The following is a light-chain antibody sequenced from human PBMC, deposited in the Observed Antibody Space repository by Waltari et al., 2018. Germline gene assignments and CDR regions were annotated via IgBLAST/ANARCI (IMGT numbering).Light chain of an antibody. J-gene: IGKJ4*01. CDR1: QGIGTW. CDR3: QQTDSFPLT. V-gene: IGKV1-12*01. Sequence: DIQMTQSPSSVSASVGDRVTISCRASQGIGTWLAWYQQKPGKAPTLLIHGASSLQSGVPSRFSGSGSVTEFTLTINGLQPEDFATYYCQQTDSFPLTFGGGTKVEMK. CDR2: GAS.